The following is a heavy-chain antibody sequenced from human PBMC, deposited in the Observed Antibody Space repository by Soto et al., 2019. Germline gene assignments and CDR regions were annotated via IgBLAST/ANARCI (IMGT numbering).Heavy chain of an antibody. Sequence: LGESLKISCQGSGYSFTSFWIGWVRQLPGKGLEWMGIIYPGDSDTKYSLSFQGQVTISADISIRTAYLQMNSLRAEDTAVYYCARAHYCSSTSCYRIDYWGQGTLVTSPQ. V-gene: IGHV5-51*01. D-gene: IGHD2-2*01. J-gene: IGHJ4*02. CDR1: GYSFTSFW. CDR2: IYPGDSDT. CDR3: ARAHYCSSTSCYRIDY.